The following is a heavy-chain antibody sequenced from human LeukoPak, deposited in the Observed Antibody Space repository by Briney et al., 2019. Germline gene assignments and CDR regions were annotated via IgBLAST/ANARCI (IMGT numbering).Heavy chain of an antibody. J-gene: IGHJ4*02. CDR1: GGSFSGYY. Sequence: PSETLSLTCAVYGGSFSGYYWSWIRQPPGEGLEWIVEINHSGSTNYNPPLKSRVIISVDTPKNHFSLKLTSVTAAAPGVFPCARQQGDYVDYWGPRTLVTVSS. V-gene: IGHV4-34*01. CDR3: ARQQGDYVDY. D-gene: IGHD6-13*01. CDR2: INHSGST.